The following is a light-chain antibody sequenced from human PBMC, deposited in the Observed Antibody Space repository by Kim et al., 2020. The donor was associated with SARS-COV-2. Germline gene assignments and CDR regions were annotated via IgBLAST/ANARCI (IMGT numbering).Light chain of an antibody. CDR1: QSVINSY. CDR2: GAS. V-gene: IGKV3-20*01. Sequence: LSPRDRATLSCRASQSVINSYLAWYQQTPGQAPRLLVYGASSRAMGTPDRFSGSGSGTDFTLTISRLEPEDFAVYYCEQYGTPPYTFGQGTKLEI. J-gene: IGKJ2*01. CDR3: EQYGTPPYT.